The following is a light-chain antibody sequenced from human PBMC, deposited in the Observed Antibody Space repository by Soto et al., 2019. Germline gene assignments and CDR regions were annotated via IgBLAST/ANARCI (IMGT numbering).Light chain of an antibody. Sequence: EIVLTQSPGTLSLSPGERATLSCRASQSVSNNYLAWYQQKPGQAPRLLIYGASNRATGIPDRFSGSGSGTDFTLTISRLEPEDFAVYHCHQYGNSPWTFGQGTKVDIK. V-gene: IGKV3-20*01. J-gene: IGKJ1*01. CDR2: GAS. CDR1: QSVSNNY. CDR3: HQYGNSPWT.